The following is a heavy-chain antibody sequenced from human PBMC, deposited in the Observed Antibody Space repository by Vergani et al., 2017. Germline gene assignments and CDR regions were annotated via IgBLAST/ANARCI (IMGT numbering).Heavy chain of an antibody. V-gene: IGHV3-23*01. D-gene: IGHD2-2*01. CDR2: ISGSGGST. CDR1: GFTFSSYA. CDR3: AKESVVVPAGKHSNWYFDL. Sequence: EVQLLESGGGLVQPGGSLRLSCAASGFTFSSYAMSWVRQAPGKGLEWVSAISGSGGSTYYADSVKGRFTISRDNSKNTLYLQMNSLIAEDTAVYYCAKESVVVPAGKHSNWYFDLWGRGTLVTVSS. J-gene: IGHJ2*01.